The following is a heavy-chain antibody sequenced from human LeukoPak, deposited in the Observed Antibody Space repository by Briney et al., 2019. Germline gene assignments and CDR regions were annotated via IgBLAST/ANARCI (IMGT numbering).Heavy chain of an antibody. Sequence: SETLSLTCAVYGGSFSDYYWSWIRQPPGKGLEWIGEINHTGSTNYNPSLKSRVTISVDTSKHQFSLKLSSVTAADTAVYYCARDSVDTAMATDYWGQGTLVTVSP. D-gene: IGHD5-18*01. J-gene: IGHJ4*02. CDR2: INHTGST. V-gene: IGHV4-34*01. CDR3: ARDSVDTAMATDY. CDR1: GGSFSDYY.